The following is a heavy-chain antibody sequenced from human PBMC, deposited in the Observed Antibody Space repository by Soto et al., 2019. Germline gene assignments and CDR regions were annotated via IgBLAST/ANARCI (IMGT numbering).Heavy chain of an antibody. J-gene: IGHJ6*02. CDR2: IESGGSA. CDR1: GFSVSSTY. V-gene: IGHV3-53*02. Sequence: EVQLVETGGGVVQRGGSLTLSCNASGFSVSSTYMSWVRQAPGRGLEWVAVIESGGSAHYADSVKGRFTISRADPKNIIYLQMHTLRAEDTAVYYCAKDLGPLRLLNYYFYGLDVWGQGTSVTVSS. CDR3: AKDLGPLRLLNYYFYGLDV. D-gene: IGHD2-15*01.